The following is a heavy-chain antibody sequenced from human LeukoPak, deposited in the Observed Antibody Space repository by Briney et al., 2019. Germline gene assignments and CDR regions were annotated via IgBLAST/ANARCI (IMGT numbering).Heavy chain of an antibody. V-gene: IGHV4-61*02. CDR2: IYTSGST. CDR3: ARGNPRLVVAIDY. CDR1: GGSISSVSYY. Sequence: SETLSLTCTVSGGSISSVSYYWSWIRQSAGGVLELIGRIYTSGSTNYNPSLQSRVTISVDTSKNQFYLKLSTVTAEDTAVYYCARGNPRLVVAIDYWGQGTLVTVSS. D-gene: IGHD2-8*02. J-gene: IGHJ4*02.